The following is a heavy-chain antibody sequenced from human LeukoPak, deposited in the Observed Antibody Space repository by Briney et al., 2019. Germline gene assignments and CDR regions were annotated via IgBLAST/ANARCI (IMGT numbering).Heavy chain of an antibody. CDR1: GFTVSSNY. V-gene: IGHV3-66*01. D-gene: IGHD3-16*02. J-gene: IGHJ4*02. CDR2: IYSGGST. CDR3: ARARGSYRADYFDY. Sequence: PGGSLRLSCAASGFTVSSNYMSWVRQAPGKGLEWVSVIYSGGSTYYADSVKGRFTISRDNSKNTLYLQMNSLRAEDPAVYYCARARGSYRADYFDYWGQGTLVTVSS.